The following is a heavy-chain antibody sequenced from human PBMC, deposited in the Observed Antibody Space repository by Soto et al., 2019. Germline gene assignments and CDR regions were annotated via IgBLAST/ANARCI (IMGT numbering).Heavy chain of an antibody. V-gene: IGHV1-3*01. D-gene: IGHD4-17*01. CDR3: ARDRATVTWTWYFDY. CDR1: GYTFTSYA. CDR2: INAGNGNT. J-gene: IGHJ4*02. Sequence: GASVKVSCKASGYTFTSYAMHWVRQAPGQRPEWMGWINAGNGNTKYSQKFQGRVTITRDTSASTAYMELSSLRSEDTAVYYCARDRATVTWTWYFDYWGQGTLVTVSS.